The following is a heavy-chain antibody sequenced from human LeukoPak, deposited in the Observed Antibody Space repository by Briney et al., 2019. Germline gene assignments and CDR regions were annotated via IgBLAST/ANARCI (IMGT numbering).Heavy chain of an antibody. CDR1: GGSFSGYF. Sequence: SETLSLTCVVYGGSFSGYFWSWIRQPPGKGLEWIGEITPSGSTNYNPSLKSRVSISIDTSKKKLSLRLTSVTAADSAVHYCASSFYYDSRDYWGQGTLVTVSS. D-gene: IGHD3-22*01. V-gene: IGHV4-34*01. J-gene: IGHJ4*02. CDR3: ASSFYYDSRDY. CDR2: ITPSGST.